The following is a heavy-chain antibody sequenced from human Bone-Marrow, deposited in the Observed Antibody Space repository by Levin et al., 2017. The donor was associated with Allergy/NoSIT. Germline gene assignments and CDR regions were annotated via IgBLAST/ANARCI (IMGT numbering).Heavy chain of an antibody. V-gene: IGHV3-23*01. CDR1: GFTFNSYA. CDR2: ITGSGSST. Sequence: GGSLRLSCVASGFTFNSYAMGWVRQAPGKGLERVSAITGSGSSTYYADSVKGRFTISRDNSKNTLYLQMNSLTAEDTAIYYCAKGSAAVRPYYFDYWGQGTLVTVSS. D-gene: IGHD3-10*01. J-gene: IGHJ4*02. CDR3: AKGSAAVRPYYFDY.